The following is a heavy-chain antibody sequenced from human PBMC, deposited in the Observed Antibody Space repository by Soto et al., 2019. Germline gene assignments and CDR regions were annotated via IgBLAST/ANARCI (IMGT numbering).Heavy chain of an antibody. V-gene: IGHV2-26*01. J-gene: IGHJ5*02. CDR1: GFSRSNARMG. D-gene: IGHD3-10*01. CDR2: IFSNDEK. Sequence: SGPTLVNPTETLTLTCTVTGFSRSNARMGVSWIRQPAGKALEWLAHIFSNDEKTYSTTLKSRLTISKDTSKSQVVLTMTNMEPVDKATYYCALKRFGLRGWFDPWGQGTLVTVSS. CDR3: ALKRFGLRGWFDP.